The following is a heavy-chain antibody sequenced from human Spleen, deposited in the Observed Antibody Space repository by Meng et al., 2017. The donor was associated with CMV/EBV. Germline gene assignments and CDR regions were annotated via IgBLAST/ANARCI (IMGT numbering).Heavy chain of an antibody. CDR2: ISSSSSTI. CDR3: ARDRDDFWSALSGDAFDI. D-gene: IGHD3-3*01. J-gene: IGHJ3*02. Sequence: GGSLRLSCAASGFTFSSYSMNWVRQAPGKGLEWVSYISSSSSTIYYADSVKGRFTISRDNAKNSLYLQMNSLRAEDTAVYYCARDRDDFWSALSGDAFDIWGQGTTVTVSS. CDR1: GFTFSSYS. V-gene: IGHV3-48*04.